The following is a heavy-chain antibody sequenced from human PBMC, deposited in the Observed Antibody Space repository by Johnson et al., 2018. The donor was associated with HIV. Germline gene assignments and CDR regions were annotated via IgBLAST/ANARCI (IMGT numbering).Heavy chain of an antibody. V-gene: IGHV3-74*01. CDR1: GFTFSSYW. D-gene: IGHD6-13*01. J-gene: IGHJ3*02. CDR2: INSDGSST. CDR3: ARDRGLPGVAEAGDAFDI. Sequence: VQLVESGGGLVQPGGSLRLSCAASGFTFSSYWLHWVRQAPGKGLVWVSRINSDGSSTSYADSLKGRFTISRDNAKNTLYLQMNSRRAEDTAVYYCARDRGLPGVAEAGDAFDIWGQGTLVTVSS.